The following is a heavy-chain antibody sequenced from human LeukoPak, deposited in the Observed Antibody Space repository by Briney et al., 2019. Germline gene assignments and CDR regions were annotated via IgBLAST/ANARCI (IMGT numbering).Heavy chain of an antibody. Sequence: GGSLRLSCAASGFTFSSYGMSWVRQAPGKGLEWVSAISGSGGSTYYADSVKGRFTISRDNSKNTLYLQMNSLRAEDTAVYYCAKALISCSGGSCYYNYYYYMDVWGKGTTVTVSS. J-gene: IGHJ6*03. V-gene: IGHV3-23*01. D-gene: IGHD2-15*01. CDR1: GFTFSSYG. CDR3: AKALISCSGGSCYYNYYYYMDV. CDR2: ISGSGGST.